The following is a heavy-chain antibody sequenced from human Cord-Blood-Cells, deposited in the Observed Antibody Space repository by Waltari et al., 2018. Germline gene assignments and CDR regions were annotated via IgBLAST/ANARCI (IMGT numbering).Heavy chain of an antibody. D-gene: IGHD1-20*01. Sequence: EVQLVESGGGLIQPGGTLRLSCADSGFTVSSNDTTSVRQAPGKGLEWVSVIYSSGSTYYADSVKGRFTIARDNSKNTLYLQMNSLIAENTAVYYCARDTITGDAFDIWGQGTMVTVSS. CDR1: GFTVSSND. V-gene: IGHV3-53*01. CDR2: IYSSGST. J-gene: IGHJ3*02. CDR3: ARDTITGDAFDI.